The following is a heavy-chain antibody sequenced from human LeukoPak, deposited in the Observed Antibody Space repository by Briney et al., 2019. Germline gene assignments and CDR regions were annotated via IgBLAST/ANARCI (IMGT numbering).Heavy chain of an antibody. CDR3: AKSSRYGTGWYGRIDY. J-gene: IGHJ4*02. CDR2: ISDRGDNK. Sequence: RTGGSLRLSCAASGFTFTNAWMHWVRQAPGKGLEWVSAISDRGDNKQYTDSVKGRLTISRDNSKNTLYLQMNSLRADDTAVYYCAKSSRYGTGWYGRIDYWGQGTLVTVS. V-gene: IGHV3-23*01. CDR1: GFTFTNAW. D-gene: IGHD6-19*01.